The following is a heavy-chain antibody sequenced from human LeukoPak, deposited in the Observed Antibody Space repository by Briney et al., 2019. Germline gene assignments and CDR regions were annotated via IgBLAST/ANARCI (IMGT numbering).Heavy chain of an antibody. CDR3: ARDLYSGSYSYDFDY. CDR1: GFSFSSYS. J-gene: IGHJ4*02. Sequence: GGSLRLSCVASGFSFSSYSMNCVRQAPGKGLECVSTISSGTGSYIYYADSVRGRFTISRDNAKNSLYLQMNSLRAEDTAVYYCARDLYSGSYSYDFDYWGQGTLVTVSS. D-gene: IGHD1-26*01. CDR2: ISSGTGSYI. V-gene: IGHV3-21*04.